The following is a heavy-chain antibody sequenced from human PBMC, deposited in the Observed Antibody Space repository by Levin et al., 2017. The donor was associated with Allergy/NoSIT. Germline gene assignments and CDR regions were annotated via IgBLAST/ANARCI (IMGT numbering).Heavy chain of an antibody. D-gene: IGHD6-13*01. CDR3: ARATRSSLIHYFDY. V-gene: IGHV4-59*01. J-gene: IGHJ4*02. CDR2: VSYSGST. CDR1: GASISSFY. Sequence: GSLRLSCTVSGASISSFYWSWIRQPPGKGLEWIGYVSYSGSTNYNPSLKSRVTMSVDTSKNQLSLKLSSVTTADTAVYYCARATRSSLIHYFDYWGQGSLVTVSS.